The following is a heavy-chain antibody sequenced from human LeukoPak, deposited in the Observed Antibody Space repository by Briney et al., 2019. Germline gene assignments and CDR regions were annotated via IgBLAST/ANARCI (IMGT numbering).Heavy chain of an antibody. V-gene: IGHV4-61*02. J-gene: IGHJ4*02. Sequence: SETLSLTCTVSGGSISSGSYYWSWIRQPAGKGLEWIGRIYTSGSTNYTPSLNSPVTISVDTSKNQCSLKLSSETAADTAVYYCARDLYGDYVDYWGQGTLVTASS. CDR3: ARDLYGDYVDY. CDR2: IYTSGST. CDR1: GGSISSGSYY. D-gene: IGHD4-17*01.